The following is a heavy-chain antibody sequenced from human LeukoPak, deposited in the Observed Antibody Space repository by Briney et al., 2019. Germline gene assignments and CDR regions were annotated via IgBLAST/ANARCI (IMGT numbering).Heavy chain of an antibody. CDR3: AKEFNFFRGVIISTDY. V-gene: IGHV3-30*02. Sequence: GGSLRLSCAASGFTFSSYGMHWVRQAPGKGLEWVAFIRYDGSNKYYADSVKGRFTISRDNSKNTLYLQMNSLRAEGTAVYYCAKEFNFFRGVIISTDYWGQGTLVIVSS. CDR2: IRYDGSNK. D-gene: IGHD3-10*01. J-gene: IGHJ4*02. CDR1: GFTFSSYG.